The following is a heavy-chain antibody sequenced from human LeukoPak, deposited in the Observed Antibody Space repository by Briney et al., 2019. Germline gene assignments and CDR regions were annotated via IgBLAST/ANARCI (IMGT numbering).Heavy chain of an antibody. Sequence: GGSLRLSCAASGFTVRSNYMSWVRQAPGKGLEWVSVIYAGGTTYYADSVKGRFTISRDNSKNTVYLQINSLSAEDTAIYYCARETLAGFDYWGQGTLVTVSS. V-gene: IGHV3-53*01. D-gene: IGHD6-19*01. J-gene: IGHJ4*02. CDR3: ARETLAGFDY. CDR2: IYAGGTT. CDR1: GFTVRSNY.